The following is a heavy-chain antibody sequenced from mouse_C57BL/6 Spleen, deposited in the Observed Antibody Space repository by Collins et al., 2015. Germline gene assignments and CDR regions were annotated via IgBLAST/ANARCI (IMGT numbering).Heavy chain of an antibody. CDR2: IHPSDSDT. Sequence: QVQPQQPGAELVKPGASMKVSCKASGYTFTSYWMHWVKQRPGQGLEWIGRIHPSDSDTNYNQKFKGKATLTVDISSSTAYIQLSSLTSEDSTVYYCTITYYYGSSYFDYWGQGTTLTVSS. J-gene: IGHJ2*01. D-gene: IGHD1-1*01. CDR1: GYTFTSYW. V-gene: IGHV1-74*01. CDR3: TITYYYGSSYFDY.